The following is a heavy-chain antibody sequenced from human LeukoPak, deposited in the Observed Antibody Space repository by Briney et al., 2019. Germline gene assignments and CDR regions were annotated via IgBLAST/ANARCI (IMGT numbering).Heavy chain of an antibody. Sequence: ETPSLTCAVYGGSFSGYYWSWICQPPGKGLEWIGEINHSGSTNYNPSLKSRVTISVDTSKNQFSLKLSSVTAADTAVYYCARVANWSSASRFDLWAQGTLVTVSS. J-gene: IGHJ5*02. V-gene: IGHV4-34*01. D-gene: IGHD1-1*01. CDR1: GGSFSGYY. CDR2: INHSGST. CDR3: ARVANWSSASRFDL.